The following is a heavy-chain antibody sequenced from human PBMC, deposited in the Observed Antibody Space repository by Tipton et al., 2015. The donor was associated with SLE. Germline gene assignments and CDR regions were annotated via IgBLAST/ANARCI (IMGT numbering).Heavy chain of an antibody. D-gene: IGHD1-26*01. J-gene: IGHJ4*02. Sequence: GLVKPSQTLSLTCTVSGDSISSGSSYWGWIRQPAGKGLEYIGRIFTTGNTDYNPSLKSRVTISVDTSKNQFSLKLKSMTAADTAVYYCARDQWGGMGVQGVWGQGTLVTVSS. CDR3: ARDQWGGMGVQGV. CDR2: IFTTGNT. CDR1: GDSISSGSSY. V-gene: IGHV4-61*02.